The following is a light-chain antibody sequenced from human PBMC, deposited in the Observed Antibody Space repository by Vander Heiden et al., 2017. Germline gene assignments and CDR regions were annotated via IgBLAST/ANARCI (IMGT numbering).Light chain of an antibody. CDR3: HPSHLSLST. CDR1: QSISSW. V-gene: IGKV1-5*01. Sequence: DIQMTQSPSTLSASVGDRVTITCRASQSISSWLAWYQQKPGKAPKLLIYDASSLESGVPSRFSGSGSGTAFPLPIIILHPYSFSPSYYHPSHLSLSTF. J-gene: IGKJ1*01. CDR2: DAS.